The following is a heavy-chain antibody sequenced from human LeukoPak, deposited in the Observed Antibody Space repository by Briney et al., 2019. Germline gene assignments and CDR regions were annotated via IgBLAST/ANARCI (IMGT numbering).Heavy chain of an antibody. V-gene: IGHV4-61*01. CDR2: IYYSGST. D-gene: IGHD3-10*01. Sequence: PSETLSLTCTVSGGSISSSSYYWSWIRQPPGKGLEWIGYIYYSGSTNYNPSLKSRVTISVDTSKNQFSLKLSSVTAADTAVYYCARDITMVRGVYYMDVWGKGTTVTISS. J-gene: IGHJ6*03. CDR3: ARDITMVRGVYYMDV. CDR1: GGSISSSSYY.